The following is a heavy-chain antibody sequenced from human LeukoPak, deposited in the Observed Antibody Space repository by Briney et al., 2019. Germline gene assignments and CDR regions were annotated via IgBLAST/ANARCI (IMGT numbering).Heavy chain of an antibody. D-gene: IGHD3-22*01. CDR2: ISSSSSYI. CDR3: ARVLGSSGYYYNY. CDR1: GFTFSSYT. V-gene: IGHV3-21*06. Sequence: PGGSLRLSCAASGFTFSSYTMNWVRQAPGKGLEWVSSISSSSSYIFYADSVKGRFTISRDNAKNSLYLQMNSLRAEDTAVYYCARVLGSSGYYYNYWGQGTLVTVSS. J-gene: IGHJ4*02.